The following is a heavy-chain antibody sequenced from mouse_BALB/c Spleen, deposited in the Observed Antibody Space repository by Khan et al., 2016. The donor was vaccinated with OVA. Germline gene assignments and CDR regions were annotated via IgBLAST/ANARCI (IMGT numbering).Heavy chain of an antibody. CDR3: NAGYFDY. V-gene: IGHV14-4*02. Sequence: EVELQQSGAELVRSGASVKLSCTASGFNIKDYYMHWVKQRPEQGLEWIGWIDPENGDTEYAPKFQGKATMTADPSSNPAYLQLSSLTSEDTAGYYCNAGYFDYWGQGTTLTVSS. CDR1: GFNIKDYY. CDR2: IDPENGDT. J-gene: IGHJ2*01.